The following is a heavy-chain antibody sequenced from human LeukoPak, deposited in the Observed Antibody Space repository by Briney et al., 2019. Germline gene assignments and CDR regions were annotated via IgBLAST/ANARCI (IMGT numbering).Heavy chain of an antibody. CDR3: ARGGTVLNFQH. J-gene: IGHJ1*01. V-gene: IGHV4-59*01. D-gene: IGHD4-23*01. CDR2: IYYSGST. Sequence: PSETLSLTCTVSGGSISTYYWSWIRQPPGKGLEWIGYIYYSGSTNYNPSLKSRVTISLDTSKNQFSLKLSSVTAADTAVYYCARGGTVLNFQHWGQGTLVTVSS. CDR1: GGSISTYY.